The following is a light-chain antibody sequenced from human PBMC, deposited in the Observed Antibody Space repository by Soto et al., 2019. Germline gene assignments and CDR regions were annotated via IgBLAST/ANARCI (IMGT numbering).Light chain of an antibody. CDR1: SSNIGNNY. V-gene: IGLV1-51*01. Sequence: QSVLTQPPSVSAAPGQKVTISCSGGSSNIGNNYASWYQQLPGAAPKLLISDNNKRPSGISARFSGSKSGASATLGITGLQTGDEADYYCGTWDSSVRAWVFGGGTKLTVL. CDR3: GTWDSSVRAWV. J-gene: IGLJ3*02. CDR2: DNN.